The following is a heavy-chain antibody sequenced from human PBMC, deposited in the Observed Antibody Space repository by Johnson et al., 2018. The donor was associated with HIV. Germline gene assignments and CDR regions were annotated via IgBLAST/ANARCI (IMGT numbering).Heavy chain of an antibody. V-gene: IGHV3-11*04. CDR1: GFTFRDYN. J-gene: IGHJ3*02. CDR3: QGGYSSAWYSNAFDI. CDR2: ISSSDRTI. Sequence: VQLVESGGGLVKPGGSLRLSCAASGFTFRDYNMTWIRQAPGKGLEWVSYISSSDRTIYYVDSVKGRFTISRDNAKNSLYLQMNSLRAEDTAVYYCQGGYSSAWYSNAFDIWGQGTMVTVSS. D-gene: IGHD6-19*01.